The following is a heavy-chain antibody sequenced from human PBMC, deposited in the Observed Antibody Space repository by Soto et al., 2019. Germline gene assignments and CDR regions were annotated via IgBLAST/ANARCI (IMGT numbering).Heavy chain of an antibody. D-gene: IGHD4-17*01. CDR1: GGSISSGGYY. CDR2: IYYSGST. Sequence: SETLSLTCTVSGGSISSGGYYWSWIRQHPGKGLEWIGYIYYSGSTYYNPSLKSRVTISVDTSKNQFSLKLSSVTAADTAVYYCARDRYGETNVDYWGQGTLVTVSS. J-gene: IGHJ4*02. V-gene: IGHV4-31*03. CDR3: ARDRYGETNVDY.